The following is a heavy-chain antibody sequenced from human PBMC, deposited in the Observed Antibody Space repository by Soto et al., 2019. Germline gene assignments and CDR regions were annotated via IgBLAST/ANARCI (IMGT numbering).Heavy chain of an antibody. D-gene: IGHD1-26*01. Sequence: GGSLRLSCAASGFTFSSYAMHWVRQAPGKGLEWVAVISYDGSNKYYADSVKGRFTISRDNSKNTLYLQMNSLRAEDTAVYYCARDPRYRVVGATFFGDHWGQGTLVTVSS. CDR3: ARDPRYRVVGATFFGDH. CDR1: GFTFSSYA. CDR2: ISYDGSNK. J-gene: IGHJ5*02. V-gene: IGHV3-30-3*01.